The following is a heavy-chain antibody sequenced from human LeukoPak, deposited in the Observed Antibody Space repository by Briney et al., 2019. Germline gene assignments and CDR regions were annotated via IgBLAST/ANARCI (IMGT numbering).Heavy chain of an antibody. Sequence: KPSETLSLTCTLSGGSISSDYWSWIRQPPGTGLEWIGYIYYTGSTHYNPSLKSRVTISLDTSKNQFSLKLSSVTAADTAVYYCAQIRPSTYYDSSGSFDYWGQGTLVTVSS. CDR3: AQIRPSTYYDSSGSFDY. V-gene: IGHV4-59*08. CDR2: IYYTGST. CDR1: GGSISSDY. J-gene: IGHJ4*02. D-gene: IGHD3-22*01.